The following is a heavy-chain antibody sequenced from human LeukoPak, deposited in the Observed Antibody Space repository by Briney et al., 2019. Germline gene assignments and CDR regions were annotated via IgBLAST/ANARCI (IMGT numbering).Heavy chain of an antibody. CDR2: IHYSGNK. D-gene: IGHD3-22*01. V-gene: IGHV4-59*01. Sequence: PSETLSLTCTVSGGSISSSYWSWIRQPPGKGLGWIGYIHYSGNKNYTPTLRNRLTMSVDTSKNQFSLKLSSVTAADTAVYYCVRGYYDSSGSSNTFDIWGQGTMVTVSS. CDR3: VRGYYDSSGSSNTFDI. J-gene: IGHJ3*02. CDR1: GGSISSSY.